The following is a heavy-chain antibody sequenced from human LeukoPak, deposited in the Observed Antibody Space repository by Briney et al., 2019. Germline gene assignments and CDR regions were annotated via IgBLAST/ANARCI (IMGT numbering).Heavy chain of an antibody. D-gene: IGHD6-13*01. J-gene: IGHJ6*02. CDR1: GGSISSYY. V-gene: IGHV4-59*01. CDR2: IYYSGST. CDR3: ARVLTGGSSWYHYYGMDV. Sequence: PSETLSLTCTVSGGSISSYYWSWIRQPPGKGLEWIGYIYYSGSTNYNPSLKSRVTISVDTSKNQFSLKLSSVTAADTAVYYCARVLTGGSSWYHYYGMDVWGQGTTVTVSS.